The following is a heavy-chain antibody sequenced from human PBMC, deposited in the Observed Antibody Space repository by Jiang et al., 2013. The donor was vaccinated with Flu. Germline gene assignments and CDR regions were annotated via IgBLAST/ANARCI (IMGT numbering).Heavy chain of an antibody. CDR1: GFSLSTSGVG. CDR3: AYSRGYNYGYRWQTQPFDY. D-gene: IGHD5-18*01. Sequence: KPTQTLTLTCTFSGFSLSTSGVGVGWVRQPPGKALEWLALIYWDDDKRYSPSLKSRVTITKDTSKNQVVLTMTNMDPVDTATYFCAYSRGYNYGYRWQTQPFDYWGQGTLVTVSS. CDR2: IYWDDDK. V-gene: IGHV2-5*02. J-gene: IGHJ4*02.